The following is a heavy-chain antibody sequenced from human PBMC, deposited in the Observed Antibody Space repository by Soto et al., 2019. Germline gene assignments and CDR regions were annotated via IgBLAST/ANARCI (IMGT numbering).Heavy chain of an antibody. CDR2: ISGSGGST. J-gene: IGHJ6*02. D-gene: IGHD1-20*01. Sequence: GGSLRLSCAASGFTFSSYAMSWVRQAPGKGLEWVSAISGSGGSTYYADSVKGRFTISRDNSKNTLYLQMNSLRAEDTAVYYCAKIWGQLTGQRTLYYYYYGMDVWGQGTTVTVSS. CDR1: GFTFSSYA. CDR3: AKIWGQLTGQRTLYYYYYGMDV. V-gene: IGHV3-23*01.